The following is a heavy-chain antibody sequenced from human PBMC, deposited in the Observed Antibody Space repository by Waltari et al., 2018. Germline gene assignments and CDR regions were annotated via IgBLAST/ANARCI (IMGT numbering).Heavy chain of an antibody. Sequence: EVQLVESGGGVVRPGGSLRLSCAASGFTFDDYGMSWVRQAPGKGLEWVSGIKLNGVRRSYEDDGKGLFTRSRDNAKNARYLQMNSLRAEDTALYYCARDHNSVSYDYFDYWGQGTLVTVSS. V-gene: IGHV3-20*04. CDR1: GFTFDDYG. CDR3: ARDHNSVSYDYFDY. CDR2: IKLNGVRR. D-gene: IGHD1-26*01. J-gene: IGHJ4*02.